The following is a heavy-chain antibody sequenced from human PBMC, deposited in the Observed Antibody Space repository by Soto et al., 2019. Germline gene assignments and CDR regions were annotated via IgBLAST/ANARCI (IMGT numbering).Heavy chain of an antibody. V-gene: IGHV1-69*01. J-gene: IGHJ4*02. CDR3: VREYRSSSGRFDN. CDR1: GSSFSSYA. CDR2: IIPIFGTP. D-gene: IGHD6-6*01. Sequence: QVQLVQSGAEVKKPGSSVKVSCKASGSSFSSYAISWVRQAPGQGLEWMGGIIPIFGTPSYAQKFQGRVTITADESTSTAYMELSSLRSEDTAAYYCVREYRSSSGRFDNWGQGTLVTVSS.